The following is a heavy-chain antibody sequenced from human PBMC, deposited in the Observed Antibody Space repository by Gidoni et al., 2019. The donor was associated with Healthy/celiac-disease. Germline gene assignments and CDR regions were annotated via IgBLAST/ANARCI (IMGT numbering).Heavy chain of an antibody. CDR2: ISGSGGST. J-gene: IGHJ4*02. CDR3: AKGLLRWYLTLDY. Sequence: EVQLLEYGGGLVQPGGSLRLSCAASGFTFSSYAMRWVRQAPGKGLEWVSAISGSGGSTYYADSVKGRFTISRDNSKNTLYLQMNSLRAEDTAVYYCAKGLLRWYLTLDYWGQGTLVTVSS. V-gene: IGHV3-23*01. CDR1: GFTFSSYA. D-gene: IGHD4-17*01.